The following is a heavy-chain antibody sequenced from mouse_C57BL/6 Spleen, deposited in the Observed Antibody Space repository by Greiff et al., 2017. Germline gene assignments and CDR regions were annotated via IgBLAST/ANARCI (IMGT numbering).Heavy chain of an antibody. J-gene: IGHJ4*01. CDR3: ARDSRTDAMDY. CDR1: GFTFSSYA. CDR2: ISDGGSYT. V-gene: IGHV5-4*01. Sequence: EVMLVESGGGLVKPVGSLKLSCAASGFTFSSYAMSWVRQTPEKRLEWVATISDGGSYTCYPDNVKGRFTISRDNAKNNLYLQMSHLKSEDTAMYYCARDSRTDAMDYWGQGTSVTVSS. D-gene: IGHD6-2*01.